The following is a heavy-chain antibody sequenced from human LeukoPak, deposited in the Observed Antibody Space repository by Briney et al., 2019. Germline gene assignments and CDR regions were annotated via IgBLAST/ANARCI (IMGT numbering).Heavy chain of an antibody. V-gene: IGHV4-30-4*08. CDR1: GGSISSGDYY. Sequence: PSQTLSLTCTVSGGSISSGDYYWSWIRQPPGKGLEWIGYIYYSGSTYYNPSLKSRVTISVDTSKNQFSLKLSSVTAADTAVYYCAGQTPYTVTTSPFDYWGQGTLVTVSS. CDR2: IYYSGST. CDR3: AGQTPYTVTTSPFDY. J-gene: IGHJ4*02. D-gene: IGHD4-17*01.